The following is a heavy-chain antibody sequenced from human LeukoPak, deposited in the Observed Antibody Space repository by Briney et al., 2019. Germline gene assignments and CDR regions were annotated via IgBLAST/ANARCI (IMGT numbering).Heavy chain of an antibody. V-gene: IGHV3-74*01. CDR1: GFTFSSYW. Sequence: GGSLRLSCAASGFTFSSYWMHWVRQATGKALVCVSRINSDGSDTNYADSVKGRFTISRDNAKNTLYLQMNSLRAEDTAVYYCARLRRDLQFDYWGQGILVTVSS. J-gene: IGHJ4*02. CDR2: INSDGSDT. D-gene: IGHD5-24*01. CDR3: ARLRRDLQFDY.